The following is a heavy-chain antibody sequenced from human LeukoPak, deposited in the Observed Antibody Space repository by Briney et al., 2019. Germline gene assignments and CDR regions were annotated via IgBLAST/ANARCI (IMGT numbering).Heavy chain of an antibody. CDR2: IYYSGST. D-gene: IGHD3-10*01. CDR3: ARSYGSGSYWFDY. J-gene: IGHJ4*02. CDR1: GGSISSYY. Sequence: SETLSLTCTVSGGSISSYYWSWIRQPPGKGLEWIGYIYYSGSTNYNPSLKSRVTISVDTSKNQFSLKLSSVTAAGTAVYYCARSYGSGSYWFDYWGREPWSPSPQ. V-gene: IGHV4-59*01.